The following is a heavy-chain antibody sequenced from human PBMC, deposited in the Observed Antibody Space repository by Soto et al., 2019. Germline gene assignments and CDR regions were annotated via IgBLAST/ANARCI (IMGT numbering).Heavy chain of an antibody. CDR1: RGSISSGGYY. CDR3: ARANLDYDILTGYYDRGDDAFDI. J-gene: IGHJ3*02. CDR2: IYYSGST. Sequence: PSETLSLTCTVSRGSISSGGYYWSWIRQHPGKGLVWIGYIYYSGSTYYNPSLKSRVTISVDTSKNQFSLKLSSVTAADTAVYYCARANLDYDILTGYYDRGDDAFDIWGQGTMVT. V-gene: IGHV4-31*03. D-gene: IGHD3-9*01.